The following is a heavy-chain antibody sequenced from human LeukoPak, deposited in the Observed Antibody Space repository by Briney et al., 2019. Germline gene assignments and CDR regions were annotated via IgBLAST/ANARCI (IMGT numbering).Heavy chain of an antibody. V-gene: IGHV1-2*02. J-gene: IGHJ3*02. D-gene: IGHD3-22*01. CDR2: INPNSGGT. CDR3: ARGNSGGIAMNPVAFDI. Sequence: ASVKVSCKASGYTFTGYYMHWVRQAPGQGLEWMGWINPNSGGTNYAQKFQGRVTMTRDTSISTAYMELSRLSSDDTAVYYCARGNSGGIAMNPVAFDIWGQKTMVTLSS. CDR1: GYTFTGYY.